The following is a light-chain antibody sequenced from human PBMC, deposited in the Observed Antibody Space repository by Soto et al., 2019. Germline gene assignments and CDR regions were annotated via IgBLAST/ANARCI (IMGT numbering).Light chain of an antibody. Sequence: EFVLTQSPGTLSLSPGERATFPCRSSQTVRNNYLAWYQQKPGQAPRLLIYGASSRATGIPDRFSGSGSGTDFTLTISRLEPEDFAVYYCQQHGSSPITFGQGTRLEIK. J-gene: IGKJ5*01. CDR1: QTVRNNY. V-gene: IGKV3-20*01. CDR2: GAS. CDR3: QQHGSSPIT.